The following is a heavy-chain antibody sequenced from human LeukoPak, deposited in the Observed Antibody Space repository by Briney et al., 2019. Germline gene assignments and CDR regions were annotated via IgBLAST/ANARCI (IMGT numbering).Heavy chain of an antibody. V-gene: IGHV4-59*01. Sequence: PSETLSLTCTVSGVSISSYYWSWIRQPPGKGLEWIGYIYYSGSTNYNPSLKSRVTTSVDTSKNQFSLKLSSVTAADTAVYYCARDCSDSGDGMDVWGQGTTVTVSS. CDR2: IYYSGST. J-gene: IGHJ6*02. D-gene: IGHD3-22*01. CDR3: ARDCSDSGDGMDV. CDR1: GVSISSYY.